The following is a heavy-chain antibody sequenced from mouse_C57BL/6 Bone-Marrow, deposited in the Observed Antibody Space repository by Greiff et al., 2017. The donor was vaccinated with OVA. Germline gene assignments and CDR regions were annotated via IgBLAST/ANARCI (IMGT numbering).Heavy chain of an antibody. CDR1: GFTFSSYA. J-gene: IGHJ4*01. Sequence: EVMLVESGGGLVKPGGSLKLSCAASGFTFSSYAMSWVRQTPEKRLEWVATISDGGSYTYYPDNVKGRFTISRDNAKNNLYLQLSQLKSEDTAMYYCVKDSKTRRWAYYYAMDYWGQGTSVTVSS. D-gene: IGHD2-5*01. CDR3: VKDSKTRRWAYYYAMDY. V-gene: IGHV5-4*01. CDR2: ISDGGSYT.